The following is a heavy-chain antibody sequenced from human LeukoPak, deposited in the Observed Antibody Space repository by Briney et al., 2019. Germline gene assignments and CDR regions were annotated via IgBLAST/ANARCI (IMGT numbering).Heavy chain of an antibody. CDR2: VNPNSGGT. CDR1: GYTFTGYY. CDR3: ARELSGYGLDY. D-gene: IGHD5-12*01. J-gene: IGHJ4*02. Sequence: GASVKASCKASGYTFTGYYMYWVRRAPGQGLEWMGWVNPNSGGTNYAQKFQGRVTMTRDTSISTAYMELSRLRSDDTAVYYCARELSGYGLDYWGQGTLVTVSS. V-gene: IGHV1-2*02.